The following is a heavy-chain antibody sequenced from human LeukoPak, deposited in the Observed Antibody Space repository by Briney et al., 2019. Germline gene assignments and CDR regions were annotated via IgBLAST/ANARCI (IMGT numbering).Heavy chain of an antibody. Sequence: GASVKVSCKASGGTFSSYAISWVRQAPGQGLEWMGGIIPIFGTANYAQKFQGRVTITTDESTSTAYMELSSLRSEDTAVYYCARGGEMATIIGDAFDIWGRGTMVTVSS. CDR2: IIPIFGTA. CDR3: ARGGEMATIIGDAFDI. D-gene: IGHD5-24*01. V-gene: IGHV1-69*05. CDR1: GGTFSSYA. J-gene: IGHJ3*02.